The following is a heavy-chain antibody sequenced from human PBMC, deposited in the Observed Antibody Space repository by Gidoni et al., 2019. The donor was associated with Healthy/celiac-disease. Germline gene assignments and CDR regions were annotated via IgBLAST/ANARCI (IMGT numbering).Heavy chain of an antibody. J-gene: IGHJ3*02. V-gene: IGHV1-46*01. CDR1: GYTFPSYY. CDR2: INPSGGST. Sequence: QVQLVQSGAEVKKPGASVKVSCKASGYTFPSYYMHWVRQAPGQGLEWMGIINPSGGSTSYAQKFQGRVTMTRDTSTSTVYMELSSLRSEDTAVYYCARDSVVPAAIDAFDIWGQGTMVTVSS. D-gene: IGHD2-2*02. CDR3: ARDSVVPAAIDAFDI.